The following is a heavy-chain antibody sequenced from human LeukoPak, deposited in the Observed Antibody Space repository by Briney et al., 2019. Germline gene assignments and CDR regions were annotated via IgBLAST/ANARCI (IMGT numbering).Heavy chain of an antibody. J-gene: IGHJ4*02. CDR1: GGTFRNYA. V-gene: IGHV1-69*05. D-gene: IGHD3-22*01. Sequence: SVKVSCKASGGTFRNYAINWVRQAPGQGLEWMGRIIPIFGTANYAQKFQGRVTITTDESTSTAYMELSSLIYEDTAIYYCARDLNYYDTSGYLLLWGQGTLVTVSS. CDR2: IIPIFGTA. CDR3: ARDLNYYDTSGYLLL.